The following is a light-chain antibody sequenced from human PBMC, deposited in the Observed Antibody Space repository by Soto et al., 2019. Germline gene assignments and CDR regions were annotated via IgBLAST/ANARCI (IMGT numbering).Light chain of an antibody. J-gene: IGKJ1*01. CDR1: QSVLYSSNNKNH. Sequence: DIVMTQSPDSLALSLGERATINCKSSQSVLYSSNNKNHLGWYQQKPGQPPKLLIYWASTRESGVPDRFSGSGSGTDFTLTISSLQAEDVAVYYCQQYYSTRTFGQGTKVEIK. V-gene: IGKV4-1*01. CDR3: QQYYSTRT. CDR2: WAS.